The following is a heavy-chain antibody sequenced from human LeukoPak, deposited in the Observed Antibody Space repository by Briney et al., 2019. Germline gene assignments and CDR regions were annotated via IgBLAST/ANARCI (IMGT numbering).Heavy chain of an antibody. CDR2: VKYDGSTT. CDR3: ARDLNWLLFDY. Sequence: GGSLRLSCAASGFTFSAYWMHWVRQAPGKGLVWISRVKYDGSTTAYADSVKGRFTISRDNTRNILYLEMNSLRVEDTAVYYCARDLNWLLFDYWGQGALVTVSS. V-gene: IGHV3-74*01. J-gene: IGHJ4*02. CDR1: GFTFSAYW. D-gene: IGHD3/OR15-3a*01.